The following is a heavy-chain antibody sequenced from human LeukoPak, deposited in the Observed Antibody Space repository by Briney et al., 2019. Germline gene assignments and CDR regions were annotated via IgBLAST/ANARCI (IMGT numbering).Heavy chain of an antibody. V-gene: IGHV3-33*01. CDR3: ARYGGNSVFDY. Sequence: GGSLRLSCAASGFTFSRYGMHWVRQAPGKGLEWVAVIWYDGSEKYYADSVKGRFTISRDNSKNRLSLQMNGLRAEDTAVYKCARYGGNSVFDYWGQGTLVTVSS. CDR1: GFTFSRYG. CDR2: IWYDGSEK. D-gene: IGHD4-23*01. J-gene: IGHJ4*02.